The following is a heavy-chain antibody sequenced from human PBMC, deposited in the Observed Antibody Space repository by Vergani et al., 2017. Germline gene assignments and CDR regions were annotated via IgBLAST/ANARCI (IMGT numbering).Heavy chain of an antibody. CDR3: ARGSSSSYYYYYMDV. Sequence: QVQLQESGPGLVKPSETLSLTCAVSGYSISSGYYWGWIRQPPGKGLEWIGSIYHSGSTYYNPSLKSRVTISVDTSKNQFSLKLSSVTAADTAVYYCARGSSSSYYYYYMDVWGKGTTVTVSS. D-gene: IGHD6-13*01. V-gene: IGHV4-38-2*01. J-gene: IGHJ6*03. CDR2: IYHSGST. CDR1: GYSISSGYY.